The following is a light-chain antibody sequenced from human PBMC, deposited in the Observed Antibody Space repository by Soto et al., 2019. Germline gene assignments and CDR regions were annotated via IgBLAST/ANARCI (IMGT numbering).Light chain of an antibody. J-gene: IGKJ4*01. CDR3: QQRTNWPPLT. CDR2: DAS. V-gene: IGKV3-11*01. CDR1: QSVGTY. Sequence: EIVLTQSPATLSLSPGERATLSCRASQSVGTYLAWYQQKPGQAPRLLIYDASNRATGIPARFSGSGSGTDITLTISGLEPEDFAVYYCQQRTNWPPLTFGGGTKVEIK.